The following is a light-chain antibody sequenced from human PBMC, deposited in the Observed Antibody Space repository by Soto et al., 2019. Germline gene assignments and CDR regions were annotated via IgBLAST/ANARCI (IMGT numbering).Light chain of an antibody. Sequence: NFMLTQPHSVSESLGKTVTISCTGSGGTIASNYVQWYQQRPGSVPTTVIYEDTLRPSGIPDRFSGSIDRSSNSASLTISGLKTEDEADYYCQSYDSSNLHWVFGGGTKLTVL. J-gene: IGLJ3*02. CDR1: GGTIASNY. CDR3: QSYDSSNLHWV. V-gene: IGLV6-57*02. CDR2: EDT.